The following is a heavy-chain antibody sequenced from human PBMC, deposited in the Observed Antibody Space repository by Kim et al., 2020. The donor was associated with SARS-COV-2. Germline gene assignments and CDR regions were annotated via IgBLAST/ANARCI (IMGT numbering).Heavy chain of an antibody. CDR3: AKAIWFGGMYYFDF. J-gene: IGHJ4*02. V-gene: IGHV1-3*01. Sequence: ASVKVSCRTSGFIFTNYAIQWVRQAPGQRLEWMGWINAGNGKTKYSQNFQGRVTITRDTSASTAYMELSSLKFEDTAVYYCAKAIWFGGMYYFDFWGQGTLATVSS. CDR1: GFIFTNYA. D-gene: IGHD3-10*01. CDR2: INAGNGKT.